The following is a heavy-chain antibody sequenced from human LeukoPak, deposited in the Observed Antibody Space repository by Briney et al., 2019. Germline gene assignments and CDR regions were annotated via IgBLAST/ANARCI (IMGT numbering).Heavy chain of an antibody. CDR1: GYSISTGYY. J-gene: IGHJ4*02. Sequence: PSETLSLTCTVSGYSISTGYYWDWIRQPPGKGLEWIGTFYHGGSTYYNPSLKSRVTISVDTSKNQFSLKLSSVTAADTAVYYCARAGWELLPDFDYWGQGTLVTVSS. V-gene: IGHV4-38-2*02. CDR2: FYHGGST. D-gene: IGHD1-26*01. CDR3: ARAGWELLPDFDY.